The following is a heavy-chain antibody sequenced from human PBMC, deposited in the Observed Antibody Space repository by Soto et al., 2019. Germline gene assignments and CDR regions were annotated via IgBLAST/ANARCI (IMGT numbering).Heavy chain of an antibody. Sequence: QLQLQESGSGLVKPSQTLSLTCAVSGGSISSGGFSWSWIRQPPGKGLEWIGYIYHSGSTYSNPSLKSRVTISVDRSKNQFSLILTSVTAADTAVYYCARPARRNGAFDIWGRGTMVTVSS. J-gene: IGHJ3*02. CDR1: GGSISSGGFS. CDR3: ARPARRNGAFDI. V-gene: IGHV4-30-2*01. CDR2: IYHSGST.